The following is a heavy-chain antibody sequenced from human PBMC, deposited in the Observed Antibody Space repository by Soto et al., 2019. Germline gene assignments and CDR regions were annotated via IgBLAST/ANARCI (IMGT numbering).Heavy chain of an antibody. CDR3: ARDRLGDDFWSGYYRPYYYYYYYMDV. V-gene: IGHV4-31*03. Sequence: SETLSLTCTVSGGSISSGGYYWSWIRQHPEKGLEWIGYIYNNGSTYYIPSLKSRVTISVDTSKNQFSLKLSFVIAADTAVYYCARDRLGDDFWSGYYRPYYYYYYYMDVWGKVTTVTVSS. J-gene: IGHJ6*03. D-gene: IGHD3-3*01. CDR1: GGSISSGGYY. CDR2: IYNNGST.